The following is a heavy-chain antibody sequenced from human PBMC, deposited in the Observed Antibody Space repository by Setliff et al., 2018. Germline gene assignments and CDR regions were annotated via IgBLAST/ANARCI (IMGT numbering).Heavy chain of an antibody. J-gene: IGHJ4*02. D-gene: IGHD6-13*01. CDR3: AKDFGSTWLNYFDY. CDR2: IKQDGREK. Sequence: LRLSCVVSGFNFSNYWMSWVRQVPGKGLEWVANIKQDGREKNYADSVKGRFTISRDNVRSSLFLQMNSLRVEDTALYYCAKDFGSTWLNYFDYWGQGTLVTVSS. CDR1: GFNFSNYW. V-gene: IGHV3-7*03.